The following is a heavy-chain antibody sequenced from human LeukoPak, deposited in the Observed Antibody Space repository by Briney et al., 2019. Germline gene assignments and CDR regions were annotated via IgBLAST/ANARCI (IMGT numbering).Heavy chain of an antibody. CDR2: INHSGST. J-gene: IGHJ4*02. V-gene: IGHV4-34*01. Sequence: SETLSLTCAVYGGSFSGYYWSWIRQPPGKGLEWIGEINHSGSTNYNPSLKSRVTISVDTSKNQFSLKLSSVTAADTAVYYCARDPRAQKYCTNGVCTYPRVGATTDWGQGTLVTVSS. CDR1: GGSFSGYY. D-gene: IGHD2-8*01. CDR3: ARDPRAQKYCTNGVCTYPRVGATTD.